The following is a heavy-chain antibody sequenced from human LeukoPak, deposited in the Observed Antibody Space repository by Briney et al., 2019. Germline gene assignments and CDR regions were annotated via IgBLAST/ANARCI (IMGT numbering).Heavy chain of an antibody. CDR3: ARGHYGTFDY. V-gene: IGHV4-34*01. D-gene: IGHD4-17*01. Sequence: PSETLSLTCAVYGGSFSGYYWSWIRQPPGKGLEWIGEINHSGSTNYNPSLKSRVTISVDTSKNQFSLQLSSVTAADTAVYYCARGHYGTFDYWGQGTLVTVSS. CDR2: INHSGST. CDR1: GGSFSGYY. J-gene: IGHJ4*02.